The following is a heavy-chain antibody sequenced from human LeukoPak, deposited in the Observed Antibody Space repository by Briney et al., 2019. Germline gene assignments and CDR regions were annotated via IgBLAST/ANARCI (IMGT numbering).Heavy chain of an antibody. V-gene: IGHV3-23*01. J-gene: IGHJ1*01. Sequence: GGSLRLSCAASGFTFSSYAMAWVRQAPGKGLEWVSTISGSSTTTYYADSVKGRFTISRDNTENALSLQMNSLSVEDTAVYYCATYSSMNAREFQHWGQGTLVTVSS. CDR2: ISGSSTTT. CDR3: ATYSSMNAREFQH. CDR1: GFTFSSYA. D-gene: IGHD2-2*01.